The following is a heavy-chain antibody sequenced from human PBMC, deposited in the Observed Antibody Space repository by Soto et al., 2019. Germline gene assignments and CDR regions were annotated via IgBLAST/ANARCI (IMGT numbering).Heavy chain of an antibody. CDR2: IYWDDDI. CDR3: AHARSGYLGFDY. Sequence: SGAALGNPAQTLTLTCSFAGVSLTTRGVGVGWLRQPPGKALEWLALIYWDDDIRYSPSLKNRLTITKATSKNQLVLTMTNTDPVDTATYFCAHARSGYLGFDYWGQGILVTVSS. V-gene: IGHV2-5*02. J-gene: IGHJ4*02. D-gene: IGHD3-22*01. CDR1: GVSLTTRGVG.